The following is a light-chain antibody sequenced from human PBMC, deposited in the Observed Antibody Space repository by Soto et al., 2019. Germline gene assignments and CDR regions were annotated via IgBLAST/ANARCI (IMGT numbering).Light chain of an antibody. CDR1: QGISSS. J-gene: IGKJ5*01. V-gene: IGKV1-9*01. CDR2: AAS. Sequence: IQLTQSPSSLSASVGDIVTITCRASQGISSSLAWYQQTPGKAPKFLIYAASTLQSGVPARFSGSGSGTDFTLTISSLQPEDVATYYCQKYNSDPITFGQGTRLENK. CDR3: QKYNSDPIT.